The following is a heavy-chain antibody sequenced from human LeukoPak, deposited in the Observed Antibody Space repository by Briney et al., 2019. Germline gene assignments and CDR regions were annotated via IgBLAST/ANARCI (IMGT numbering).Heavy chain of an antibody. D-gene: IGHD6-19*01. CDR3: ARGPRRYSSGWSPNHDAFDI. Sequence: GGSLRLSCAASGFTFSSYDMHWVRQATGKGLEWVSAIGTAGDTYYPGSVKGRFTISRENAKSSLYLQMNSLRAGDTAVYYCARGPRRYSSGWSPNHDAFDIWGQGTMVTVSS. CDR1: GFTFSSYD. V-gene: IGHV3-13*01. J-gene: IGHJ3*02. CDR2: IGTAGDT.